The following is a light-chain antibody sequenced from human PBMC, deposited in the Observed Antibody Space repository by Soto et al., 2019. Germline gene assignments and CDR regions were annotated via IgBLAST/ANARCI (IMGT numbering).Light chain of an antibody. CDR2: GAS. CDR3: QHYGASPWT. Sequence: EVVMTQSPATLSVSPGERVTLSCRASQSVRSNLAWYQQKPGQSPRLLIYGASTRATGIPARFSGSGSGTEFTLTISSLQSEDFAVYYCQHYGASPWTFGQGTKVEIK. J-gene: IGKJ1*01. V-gene: IGKV3-15*01. CDR1: QSVRSN.